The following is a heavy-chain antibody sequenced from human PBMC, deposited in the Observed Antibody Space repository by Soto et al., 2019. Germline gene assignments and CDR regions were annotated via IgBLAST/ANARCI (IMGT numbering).Heavy chain of an antibody. J-gene: IGHJ5*02. Sequence: PGGSLRLSCAASGFTFRSFTMNWVRQAPGKGLEWVSTISSNSAYIYYTDALRGRFTISRDNAKNSLHLQMNSLRAEDTAAYYCTRDASRDSSARGWFDPWGPGTLVTVSS. CDR2: ISSNSAYI. D-gene: IGHD6-13*01. CDR3: TRDASRDSSARGWFDP. CDR1: GFTFRSFT. V-gene: IGHV3-21*01.